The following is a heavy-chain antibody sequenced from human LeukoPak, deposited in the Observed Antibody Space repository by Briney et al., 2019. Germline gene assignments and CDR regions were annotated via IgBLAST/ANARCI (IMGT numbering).Heavy chain of an antibody. J-gene: IGHJ4*02. V-gene: IGHV3-30*02. CDR1: GFTFSGYG. D-gene: IGHD1-26*01. Sequence: GGSLRLSCAASGFTFSGYGMHWVRQAPGKGLEWVAFIRYDGSNKYYADSVKGRFTISRDNSKNTLYLQMNSLRAEDTAVYYCATEPRIVGAVYFDYWGQGTLVTVSS. CDR3: ATEPRIVGAVYFDY. CDR2: IRYDGSNK.